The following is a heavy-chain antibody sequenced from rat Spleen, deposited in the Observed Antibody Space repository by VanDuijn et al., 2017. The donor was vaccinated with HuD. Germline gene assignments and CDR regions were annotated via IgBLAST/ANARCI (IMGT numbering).Heavy chain of an antibody. J-gene: IGHJ2*01. CDR1: GFTFSNYD. D-gene: IGHD1-8*01. Sequence: EVQLVESGGGLVQPGRSLKLSCAASGFTFSNYDMAWVRQAPTKGLEWVASISPSGGSTYYRDSVKGRFTVSRDKAKSTLYLQMDSLRSEDTATYYCARLRDYSSYFDYWGQGVMVTVSS. V-gene: IGHV5-25*01. CDR2: ISPSGGST. CDR3: ARLRDYSSYFDY.